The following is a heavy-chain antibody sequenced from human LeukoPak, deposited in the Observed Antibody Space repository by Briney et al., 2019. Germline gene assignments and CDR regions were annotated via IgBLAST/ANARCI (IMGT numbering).Heavy chain of an antibody. CDR1: GFSFSSYC. V-gene: IGHV3-7*03. J-gene: IGHJ4*02. D-gene: IGHD6-19*01. CDR2: IKQEGSEK. Sequence: GGSLRLSCAASGFSFSSYCMHWVRQAPGKGLEWVANIKQEGSEKYYVDSVKGRFTISRDNAKNSLYLQLNSLRADDTAVYYCARDPHHGGYGWYYFDYWGQGALVTVSS. CDR3: ARDPHHGGYGWYYFDY.